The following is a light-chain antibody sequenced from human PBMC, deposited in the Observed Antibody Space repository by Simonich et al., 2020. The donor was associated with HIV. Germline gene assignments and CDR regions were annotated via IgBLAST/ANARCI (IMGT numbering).Light chain of an antibody. Sequence: EIVMTQSPATLSVSPGERATLSCRASQSVSSNLAWYQQKPGQAPRLLIYGASTRATMIPARFSGSGSGTEFTLTINSLQSGDFAVYYCQHYNNWPPWTFGQGTKVEIK. V-gene: IGKV3-15*01. CDR3: QHYNNWPPWT. J-gene: IGKJ1*01. CDR2: GAS. CDR1: QSVSSN.